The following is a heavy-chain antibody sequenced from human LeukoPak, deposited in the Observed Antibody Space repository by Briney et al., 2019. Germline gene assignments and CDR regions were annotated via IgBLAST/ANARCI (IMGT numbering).Heavy chain of an antibody. CDR3: ATRKGGITGTTFGY. CDR1: GYXLTELS. D-gene: IGHD1-20*01. Sequence: ASVKVSCKVSGYXLTELSIHWVRQAPGKGLERLGGFDPEDGETIYAQKFQGRVTMTEDTSTDTAYMELSSLRSEDTAVYYCATRKGGITGTTFGYWGQGTLVTVSS. CDR2: FDPEDGET. V-gene: IGHV1-24*01. J-gene: IGHJ4*02.